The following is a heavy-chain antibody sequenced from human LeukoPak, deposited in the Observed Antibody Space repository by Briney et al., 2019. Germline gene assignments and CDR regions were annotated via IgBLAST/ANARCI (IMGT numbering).Heavy chain of an antibody. CDR3: ARRGSTYFAANS. Sequence: GGSLRLSCAASGFTLSSYWMSWVRQAPGKGLEWVANIKQDGNEEHYVDSVKGRFTISRDNPKNSLYLQMNSLRVEDTAVYYCARRGSTYFAANSWGQGTPVTVSS. D-gene: IGHD6-13*01. V-gene: IGHV3-7*05. J-gene: IGHJ5*02. CDR2: IKQDGNEE. CDR1: GFTLSSYW.